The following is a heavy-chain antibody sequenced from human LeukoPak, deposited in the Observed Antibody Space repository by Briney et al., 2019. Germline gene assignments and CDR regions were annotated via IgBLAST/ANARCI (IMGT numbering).Heavy chain of an antibody. CDR3: TRVDSGSSGWYDY. V-gene: IGHV4-34*01. CDR1: GGSFSGYY. J-gene: IGHJ4*02. CDR2: INHSGST. Sequence: SETLSLTCAVYGGSFSGYYWSWIRQPPGKGLEWIGEINHSGSTNYNPSLKSRVTISVDKSKNQFSLKLSSVTAADTAVYYCTRVDSGSSGWYDYWGQGTLVTVSS. D-gene: IGHD6-19*01.